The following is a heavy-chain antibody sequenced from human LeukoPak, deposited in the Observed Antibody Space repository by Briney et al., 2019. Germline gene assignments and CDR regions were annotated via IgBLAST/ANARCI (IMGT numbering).Heavy chain of an antibody. CDR3: VLSVMTTVTKDRVYYFDY. V-gene: IGHV3-30-3*01. D-gene: IGHD4-17*01. CDR1: GFTFSSYA. J-gene: IGHJ4*02. Sequence: PGRSLRLSCAASGFTFSSYAMHWVRQAPGKGLEWVAVISYDGSNKYYADSVKGRFTISRDNAKNSLYLQMNSLRAEDTAVYYCVLSVMTTVTKDRVYYFDYWGQGTLVTVSS. CDR2: ISYDGSNK.